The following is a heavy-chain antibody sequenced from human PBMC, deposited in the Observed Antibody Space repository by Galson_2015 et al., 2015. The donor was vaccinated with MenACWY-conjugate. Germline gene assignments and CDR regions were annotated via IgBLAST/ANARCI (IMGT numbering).Heavy chain of an antibody. CDR3: ARVPYCFNGICYSKYYFDL. V-gene: IGHV1-46*03. Sequence: SVKVSCKASGYTFTNYYMHWVRQAPGQGLEWMGIIRPSGGSTTYAQKFQGRVTMTADTSTSTVNMELSSLRSEDTAVYYCARVPYCFNGICYSKYYFDLWGQETLVTVS. D-gene: IGHD2-8*01. J-gene: IGHJ4*02. CDR2: IRPSGGST. CDR1: GYTFTNYY.